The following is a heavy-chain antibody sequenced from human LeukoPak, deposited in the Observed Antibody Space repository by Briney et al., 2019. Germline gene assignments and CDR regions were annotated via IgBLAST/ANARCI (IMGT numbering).Heavy chain of an antibody. J-gene: IGHJ4*02. V-gene: IGHV1-69*13. CDR1: GGTFSSYA. CDR3: ARAWGDYYDSSGYFLDY. CDR2: IIPIFGTA. Sequence: ASVKVSCKASGGTFSSYAISWVRQAPGQGLEWMGGIIPIFGTANYAQKFQGRVTITADESTSTAYMELSSLRSEDTAVYYCARAWGDYYDSSGYFLDYWGQGTLVTVSS. D-gene: IGHD3-22*01.